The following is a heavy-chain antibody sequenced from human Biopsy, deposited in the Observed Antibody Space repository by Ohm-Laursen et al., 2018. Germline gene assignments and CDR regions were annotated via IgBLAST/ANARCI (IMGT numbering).Heavy chain of an antibody. CDR3: ARDAEEFDSSGPRFDY. V-gene: IGHV3-33*01. CDR1: GFTFSRHG. Sequence: SLRLSCAASGFTFSRHGMHWVRQAPGKGLAWVAVIWSDGNNKYYADSAKGRFTISRDTSRNTLYMQMNSLRVEDTALYYCARDAEEFDSSGPRFDYWGQGTLVTVSS. CDR2: IWSDGNNK. D-gene: IGHD3-22*01. J-gene: IGHJ4*02.